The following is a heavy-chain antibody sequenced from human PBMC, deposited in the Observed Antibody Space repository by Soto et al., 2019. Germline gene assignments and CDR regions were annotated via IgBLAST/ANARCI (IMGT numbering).Heavy chain of an antibody. Sequence: EVQLLESGGGLVQPGGSLRLSCAASGFTFSIYAMNWVRQAPGKGLEWVAGTIGAGAPYYADPVKGRFTISRDNSKNTLYLQMNSLRDEDTALYFCAKDFTPDSRWDIDYWGQGTLVTVSS. CDR2: TIGAGAP. CDR1: GFTFSIYA. D-gene: IGHD1-26*01. V-gene: IGHV3-23*01. CDR3: AKDFTPDSRWDIDY. J-gene: IGHJ4*02.